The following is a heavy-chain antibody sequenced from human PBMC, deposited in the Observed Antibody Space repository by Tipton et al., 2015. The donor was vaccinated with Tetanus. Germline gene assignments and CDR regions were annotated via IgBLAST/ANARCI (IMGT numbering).Heavy chain of an antibody. CDR1: GGSISNYY. Sequence: GLVKPSETLSLTCTVSGGSISNYYWNWIRQSPGKGLEWLGNIYYSGDTDYNPSLQSRATISLDTAKNHFSLRLSSVTAADTAVYYCARSKLLWFGESLSGFDSWGQGTLVTVSA. CDR2: IYYSGDT. CDR3: ARSKLLWFGESLSGFDS. V-gene: IGHV4-59*01. D-gene: IGHD3-10*01. J-gene: IGHJ4*02.